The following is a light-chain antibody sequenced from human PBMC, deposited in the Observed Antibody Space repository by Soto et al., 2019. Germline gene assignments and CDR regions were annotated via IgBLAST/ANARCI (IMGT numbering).Light chain of an antibody. CDR3: QQRSNWHPIT. CDR2: GAS. CDR1: QSVRSN. Sequence: DILMTQSPATISASPGDRLTISWRASQSVRSNLAWYQQKPAQATRLIIYGASSRANGIPARFSGSGSGTDFTLTISSLEPEDFAAYYCQQRSNWHPITFGQGTRLEIK. V-gene: IGKV3D-11*02. J-gene: IGKJ5*01.